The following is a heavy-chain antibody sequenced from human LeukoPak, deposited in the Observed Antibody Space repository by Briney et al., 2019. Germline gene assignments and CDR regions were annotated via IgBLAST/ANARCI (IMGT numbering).Heavy chain of an antibody. D-gene: IGHD2-2*01. CDR2: INPSGGST. CDR3: ARDRPRYCSSTSCSWFDP. J-gene: IGHJ5*02. Sequence: ASVKVSCKASGYTFTSYYMHWVRQAPGQGLEWMGIINPSGGSTSYAQKFQGRVTMTRDTSTSTVYMELSSLRSEDTAVYYCARDRPRYCSSTSCSWFDPWGQGTLVTVSS. V-gene: IGHV1-46*01. CDR1: GYTFTSYY.